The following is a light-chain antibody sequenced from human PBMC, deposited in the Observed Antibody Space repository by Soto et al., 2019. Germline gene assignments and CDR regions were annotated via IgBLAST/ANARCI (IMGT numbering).Light chain of an antibody. V-gene: IGKV2-24*01. CDR2: KIF. Sequence: DIVMTQTPLSSPVTLGQPASISCRSSQSLEDSDGDTYLSWLHQRPGQPPRLLIYKIFNRFTGVPDRFSGSGAGTDFTLKISRVEAEDVGVYYCMQGTQFPWTFGQGTKVEIK. CDR1: QSLEDSDGDTY. CDR3: MQGTQFPWT. J-gene: IGKJ1*01.